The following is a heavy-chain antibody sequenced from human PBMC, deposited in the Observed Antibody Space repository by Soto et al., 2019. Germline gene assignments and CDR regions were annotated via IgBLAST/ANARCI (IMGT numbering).Heavy chain of an antibody. CDR3: ARERASGFDVPDAFDI. CDR2: ISAYNGNT. Sequence: QVQLVQSGAEVKKPGAAVKVSCKASGYTFTSYGISWVRQAPGQGLEWMGWISAYNGNTNYAQKLQGRVTMTTDTTTSTVYMELRSLISDDTAVYYCARERASGFDVPDAFDIWGQGTMVTVSS. J-gene: IGHJ3*02. D-gene: IGHD5-12*01. V-gene: IGHV1-18*04. CDR1: GYTFTSYG.